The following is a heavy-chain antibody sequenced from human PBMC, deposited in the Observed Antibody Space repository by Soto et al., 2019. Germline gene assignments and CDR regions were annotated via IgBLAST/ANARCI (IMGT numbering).Heavy chain of an antibody. D-gene: IGHD3-22*01. CDR2: ISYDGSNQ. CDR1: GFTFSSYG. Sequence: GGSLRLSCAASGFTFSSYGMHWVRQAPGKGLEWVAAISYDGSNQYYADSVKGRFTISRDNSRDTLYLQMNSLRAEDTAVYYCAKGDVSGYYYSGLWGQGTLVTVSS. J-gene: IGHJ4*02. CDR3: AKGDVSGYYYSGL. V-gene: IGHV3-30*18.